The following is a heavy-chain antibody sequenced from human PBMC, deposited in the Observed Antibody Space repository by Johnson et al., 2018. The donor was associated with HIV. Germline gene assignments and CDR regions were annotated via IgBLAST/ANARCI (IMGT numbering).Heavy chain of an antibody. D-gene: IGHD3-16*01. CDR2: ISSSGRTI. J-gene: IGHJ3*02. V-gene: IGHV3-11*04. Sequence: VQLVESGGGLIQPGGSLRLSCAASVFTFSDYYMTWIRQAPGKGLECVSYISSSGRTIYYADSVKGRFTISRDNAKNSLYLQMNSLRAEDTAVYYCARDRQSGGGDADAFDIWGQGTLVSVSS. CDR3: ARDRQSGGGDADAFDI. CDR1: VFTFSDYY.